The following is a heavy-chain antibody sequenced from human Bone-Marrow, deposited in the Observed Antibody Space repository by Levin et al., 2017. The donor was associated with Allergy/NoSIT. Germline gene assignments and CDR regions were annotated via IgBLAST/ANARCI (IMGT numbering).Heavy chain of an antibody. D-gene: IGHD2-2*01. V-gene: IGHV3-7*03. CDR2: IKQDGSEQ. CDR1: GFTFSNYW. CDR3: ARESRSFGY. Sequence: GESLKISCAASGFTFSNYWMTWVRQAPGKGLEWVANIKQDGSEQNYVDSVKGRFTISRDSATNSLYLQMNSLRDEDTAVYYCARESRSFGYWGQGTLVTVSS. J-gene: IGHJ4*02.